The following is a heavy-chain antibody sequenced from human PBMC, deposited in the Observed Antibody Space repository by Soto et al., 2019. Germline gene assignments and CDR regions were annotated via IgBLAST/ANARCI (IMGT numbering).Heavy chain of an antibody. CDR3: ARHSRDYSNPNWFDP. J-gene: IGHJ5*02. V-gene: IGHV4-39*01. CDR1: GGSISSGGYY. Sequence: SETLSLTCTVSGGSISSGGYYWGWIRQPPGKGLEWIGSIYYSGSAYYNPSLKSRVTISVDTSKNQFSLKLSSVTAADTAVYYCARHSRDYSNPNWFDPWGQGTLVTVSS. CDR2: IYYSGSA. D-gene: IGHD4-4*01.